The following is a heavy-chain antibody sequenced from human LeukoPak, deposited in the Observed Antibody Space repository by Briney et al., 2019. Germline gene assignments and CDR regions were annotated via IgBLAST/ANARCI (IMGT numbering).Heavy chain of an antibody. CDR2: IGTAGDT. D-gene: IGHD6-13*01. Sequence: GGSLRLSCAASGFTFSSYDMHWVRQATGKGLEWVSAIGTAGDTYYPGSVKGRFTISRENAKNSLYLQMNSLRAGDTAVYYCARGRDQYSSSWYVDYYYYGMDVWGQGTTVTVSS. CDR1: GFTFSSYD. CDR3: ARGRDQYSSSWYVDYYYYGMDV. V-gene: IGHV3-13*01. J-gene: IGHJ6*02.